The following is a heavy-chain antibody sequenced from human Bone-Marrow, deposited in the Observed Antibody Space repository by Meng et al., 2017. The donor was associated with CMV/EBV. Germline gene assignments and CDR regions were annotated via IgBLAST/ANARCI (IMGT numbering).Heavy chain of an antibody. J-gene: IGHJ5*02. V-gene: IGHV4-34*01. CDR2: INHSGST. CDR3: ARDYYDSTPYRWFDP. D-gene: IGHD3-22*01. CDR1: GGSFSGYD. Sequence: SETLSLTCAVYGGSFSGYDWSWIRQPPGKGLEWIGEINHSGSTNYNPSLKSRVTISVDTSKNQFSLKLSSVTAADTAVYYCARDYYDSTPYRWFDPWGQGTLVTVSS.